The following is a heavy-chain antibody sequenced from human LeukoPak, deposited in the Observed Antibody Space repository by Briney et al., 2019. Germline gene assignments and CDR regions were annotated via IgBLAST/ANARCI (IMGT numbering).Heavy chain of an antibody. CDR3: ARGENDYVWGSYRRRYYFDY. J-gene: IGHJ4*02. CDR1: GYTFTGYY. V-gene: IGHV1-2*02. D-gene: IGHD3-16*02. CDR2: INPNSGGT. Sequence: ASVKVSCKASGYTFTGYYMHWVRQAPGQGLEWMGWINPNSGGTNYAQKFQGRVTMTRDMSISTAYMELSRLRSDDTAVYYCARGENDYVWGSYRRRYYFDYWGQGTLVTVSS.